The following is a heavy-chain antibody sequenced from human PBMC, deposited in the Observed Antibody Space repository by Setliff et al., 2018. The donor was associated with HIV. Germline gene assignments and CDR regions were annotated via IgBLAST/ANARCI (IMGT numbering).Heavy chain of an antibody. CDR2: IGRDGSNK. CDR3: AKDPGYCSGGSCYVFDY. Sequence: GGSLRLSCTASGFTFSDYWMHWVRRGPGRGLEWVSRIGRDGSNKYYADSVKGRFTISRDNSKNTLDLQMNSLRAEDTAVYYCAKDPGYCSGGSCYVFDYWGQGTLVTVSS. V-gene: IGHV3-30*02. J-gene: IGHJ4*02. CDR1: GFTFSDYW. D-gene: IGHD2-15*01.